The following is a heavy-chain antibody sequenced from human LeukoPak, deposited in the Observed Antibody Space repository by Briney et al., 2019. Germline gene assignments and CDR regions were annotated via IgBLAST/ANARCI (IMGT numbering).Heavy chain of an antibody. V-gene: IGHV4-59*08. CDR1: GGSMSPYH. Sequence: SETLSLTCTASGGSMSPYHWGWIRQPPGKGLEWTGYIYYSGSTNYNPSLNSRVTISVDTSKNQFSLRLSSVTAADTAIYYCARAVSGRFDYWGQGTLVTVSS. J-gene: IGHJ4*02. CDR2: IYYSGST. CDR3: ARAVSGRFDY. D-gene: IGHD6-19*01.